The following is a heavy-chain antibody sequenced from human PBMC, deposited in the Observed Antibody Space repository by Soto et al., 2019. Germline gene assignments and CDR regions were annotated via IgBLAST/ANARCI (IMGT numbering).Heavy chain of an antibody. J-gene: IGHJ4*02. V-gene: IGHV4-4*07. CDR2: FSLSGTT. Sequence: SETLSLTCTVSGASITGSFFWSWIRQPAGKGLEWIGRFSLSGTTNYNPSLRSRVTMSADVSKNQFSLRLTSVTAADTALYYCARGMTPPGATAWYYFDSWGQGTQVTVSS. CDR3: ARGMTPPGATAWYYFDS. D-gene: IGHD2-8*02. CDR1: GASITGSFF.